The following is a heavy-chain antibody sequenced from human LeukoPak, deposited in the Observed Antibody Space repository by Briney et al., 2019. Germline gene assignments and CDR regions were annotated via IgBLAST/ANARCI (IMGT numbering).Heavy chain of an antibody. CDR2: INPNSGGT. Sequence: ASVKVSCKASGYTFTGYYMHWVRQAPGQGLEWMGWINPNSGGTNYAQKFQGRVTMTRDTSISTAYMELSRLRSDDTAVYYCARGSGDHYYYYGMDVWGQGTTVTVSS. CDR3: ARGSGDHYYYYGMDV. D-gene: IGHD7-27*01. V-gene: IGHV1-2*02. J-gene: IGHJ6*02. CDR1: GYTFTGYY.